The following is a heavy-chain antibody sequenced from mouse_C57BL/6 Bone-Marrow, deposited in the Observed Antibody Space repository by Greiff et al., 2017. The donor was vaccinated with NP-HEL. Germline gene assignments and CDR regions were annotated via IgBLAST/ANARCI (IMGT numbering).Heavy chain of an antibody. Sequence: VQGVESGPELVKPGASVKLSCKASGYTFTSYDINWVKQRPGQGLEWIGWIYPRDGSTKYNEKFKGKATLTVDTSSSTAYMELHSLTSEDSAVYFCARAYYSNLYAMDYWGQGTSVTVSS. CDR1: GYTFTSYD. J-gene: IGHJ4*01. CDR2: IYPRDGST. V-gene: IGHV1-85*01. CDR3: ARAYYSNLYAMDY. D-gene: IGHD2-5*01.